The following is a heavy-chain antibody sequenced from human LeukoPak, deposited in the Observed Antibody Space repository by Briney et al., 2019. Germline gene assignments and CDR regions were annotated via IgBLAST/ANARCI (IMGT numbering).Heavy chain of an antibody. J-gene: IGHJ5*02. CDR3: ASSYGDYPNWFDP. D-gene: IGHD4-17*01. V-gene: IGHV4-34*01. Sequence: PSETLSLTCAVYGGSFSGYYWSWIRQPPGKGLEWIGEINHSGSTNYNLSLKSRVTISVDTSKNQFSLKLSSVTAADTAVYYCASSYGDYPNWFDPWGQGTLVTVSS. CDR1: GGSFSGYY. CDR2: INHSGST.